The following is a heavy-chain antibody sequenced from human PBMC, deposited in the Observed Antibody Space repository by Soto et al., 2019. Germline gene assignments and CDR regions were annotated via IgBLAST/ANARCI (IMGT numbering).Heavy chain of an antibody. V-gene: IGHV1-69*02. Sequence: QVQLVQSGAEVKKPGSSVKVSCKATGGTFSSYTISWVRQAPGQGLEWMGRIIPILGIANYAQKFQGRVTITADKSTSTDYMELSSLRSEDTAVYYCAQRYSYGYDRYWGQGTLVTVSS. D-gene: IGHD5-18*01. CDR3: AQRYSYGYDRY. CDR2: IIPILGIA. J-gene: IGHJ4*02. CDR1: GGTFSSYT.